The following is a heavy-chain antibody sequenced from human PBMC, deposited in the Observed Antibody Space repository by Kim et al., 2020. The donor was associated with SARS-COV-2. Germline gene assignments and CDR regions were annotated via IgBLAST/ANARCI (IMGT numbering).Heavy chain of an antibody. CDR1: GYTFTDNY. D-gene: IGHD5-18*01. V-gene: IGHV1-46*01. J-gene: IGHJ6*03. CDR3: ARADTLSTYYFYYYMDV. CDR2: INPSIGTT. Sequence: ASVKVSCKASGYTFTDNYVHWVRQAPGQGLEWMGIINPSIGTTSYAQNFQGRVTMTRDTSTSTVYMELSSLRSEDTAVYYCARADTLSTYYFYYYMDVWG.